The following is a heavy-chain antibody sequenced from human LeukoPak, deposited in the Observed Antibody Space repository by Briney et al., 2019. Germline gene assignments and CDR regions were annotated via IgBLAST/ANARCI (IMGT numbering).Heavy chain of an antibody. V-gene: IGHV3-23*01. Sequence: GGSLRLSCAASGITFSSYVMTWVRQAPGKGLEWVSTISGSGGGTYYADSVKGRFTISRDNSKNSLYLQMNSLRAEDMALYYCAKDIKIGGIVGYAFDIWGQGTMVTVSS. J-gene: IGHJ3*02. CDR2: ISGSGGGT. D-gene: IGHD3-16*02. CDR1: GITFSSYV. CDR3: AKDIKIGGIVGYAFDI.